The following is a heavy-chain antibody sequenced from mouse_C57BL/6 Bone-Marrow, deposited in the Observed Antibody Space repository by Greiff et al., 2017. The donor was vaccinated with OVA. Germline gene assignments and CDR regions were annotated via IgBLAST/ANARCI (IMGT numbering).Heavy chain of an antibody. Sequence: QVQLQQPGTELVKPGASVKLSCKASGYTFTSYWMHWVKQRPGQGLEWIGNINPSNGGTNYNEKFKSKATLTVDKSSSTAYMQLSRLTSKDSEVYYCARWGLRPYAMDYWGQGTSVTVSS. CDR2: INPSNGGT. CDR1: GYTFTSYW. J-gene: IGHJ4*01. CDR3: ARWGLRPYAMDY. V-gene: IGHV1-53*01. D-gene: IGHD2-4*01.